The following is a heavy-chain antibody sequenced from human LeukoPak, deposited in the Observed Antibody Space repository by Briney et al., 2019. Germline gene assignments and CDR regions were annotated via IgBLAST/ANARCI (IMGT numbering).Heavy chain of an antibody. CDR2: IYVGGGPT. V-gene: IGHV3-66*02. J-gene: IGHJ6*03. CDR1: GLTVSNNY. Sequence: PGGSLRLSCAASGLTVSNNYMSWVRQAPGKGLEWVSVIYVGGGPTYYADSVRGRFTISRDNSKNTVYLQMNSLRPEDTAVYYCARETEFYGYDPFYYYYYYMDVWGKGTTVTVSS. CDR3: ARETEFYGYDPFYYYYYYMDV. D-gene: IGHD5-18*01.